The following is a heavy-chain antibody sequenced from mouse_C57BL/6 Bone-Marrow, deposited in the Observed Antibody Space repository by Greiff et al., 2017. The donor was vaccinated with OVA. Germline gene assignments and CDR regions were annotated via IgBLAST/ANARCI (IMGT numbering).Heavy chain of an antibody. CDR1: GFTFSSYG. CDR2: ISSGGSYT. J-gene: IGHJ1*03. CDR3: ARDYVVGYWYFDV. Sequence: DVMLVESGGDLVKPGGSLKLSCAASGFTFSSYGMSWVRQTPDKRLEWVATISSGGSYTYYPDSVKGRFTISRDNAKNTLYLQMSSLESEDTAMYYCARDYVVGYWYFDVWGTGTAVTVSS. V-gene: IGHV5-6*02. D-gene: IGHD1-1*01.